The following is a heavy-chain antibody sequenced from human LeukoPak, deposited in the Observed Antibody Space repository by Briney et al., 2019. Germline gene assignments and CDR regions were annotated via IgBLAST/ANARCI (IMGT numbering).Heavy chain of an antibody. J-gene: IGHJ5*02. CDR2: IRSSGTYI. D-gene: IGHD2-15*01. CDR1: GFTFSTYT. V-gene: IGHV3-21*01. CDR3: ARGGEGYLDNWFDP. Sequence: GGSLRLSCAASGFTFSTYTMNWVRQAPGKGLEWVSSIRSSGTYIYYADSVKGRFTISRDNAKNSLYLQMNSLRAEDTAVYYCARGGEGYLDNWFDPWGQGTLVTVSS.